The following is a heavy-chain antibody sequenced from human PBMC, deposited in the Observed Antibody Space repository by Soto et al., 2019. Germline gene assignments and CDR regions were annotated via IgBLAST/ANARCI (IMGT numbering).Heavy chain of an antibody. J-gene: IGHJ6*02. CDR3: ARVITMVRGGTYYYYGMDV. Sequence: ASVKVSCKASGYTFTSYGISWVRQAPGQGLEWMGWISAYNGNTNYAQKLQGRVTMTTDTSTSTAYMELGSLRSDDTAVYYCARVITMVRGGTYYYYGMDVWGQGTTVTVSS. D-gene: IGHD3-10*01. CDR2: ISAYNGNT. V-gene: IGHV1-18*04. CDR1: GYTFTSYG.